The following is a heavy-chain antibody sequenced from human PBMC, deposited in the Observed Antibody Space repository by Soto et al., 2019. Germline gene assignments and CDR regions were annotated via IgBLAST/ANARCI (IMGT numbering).Heavy chain of an antibody. D-gene: IGHD1-1*01. Sequence: GGSLRLSCAASGFTFSSYEMNWVRQAPGKGLEWVSYISSSGSTIYYADSVKGRFTISRDNAKNSLYLQMNSLRAEDTAVYYCARVSRPAPAVEPSFDYWGQGTLVTVSS. J-gene: IGHJ4*02. V-gene: IGHV3-48*03. CDR3: ARVSRPAPAVEPSFDY. CDR2: ISSSGSTI. CDR1: GFTFSSYE.